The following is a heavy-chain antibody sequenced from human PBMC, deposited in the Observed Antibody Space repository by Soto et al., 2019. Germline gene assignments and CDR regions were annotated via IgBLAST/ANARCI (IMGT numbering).Heavy chain of an antibody. CDR1: GGSFSGYY. V-gene: IGHV4-34*01. CDR3: ARNYGYAFSHC. Sequence: QVQLQQWGAGLLKPSETLSLTCAVYGGSFSGYYWSWIRQPPGKGLEWIGEINHSGSTNYNPSLKSRVTISVDTSENQFSLKLSSVTAADTAVYYCARNYGYAFSHCWGQGTLVTVSS. D-gene: IGHD3-16*01. J-gene: IGHJ4*02. CDR2: INHSGST.